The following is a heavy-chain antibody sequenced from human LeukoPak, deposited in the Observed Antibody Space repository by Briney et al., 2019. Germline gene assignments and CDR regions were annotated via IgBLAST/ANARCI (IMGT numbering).Heavy chain of an antibody. CDR2: ITSKTDGGTT. CDR3: TTGGGYSGYDIDY. J-gene: IGHJ4*02. V-gene: IGHV3-15*01. Sequence: GGSLRLSCAASGFTFSNAWMSWVRQAPGKGLEWVGRITSKTDGGTTDYAAPVKGRFTISRDDSKNTLYLQMNSLKTEDTAVYYCTTGGGYSGYDIDYWGQGTLVTVSS. CDR1: GFTFSNAW. D-gene: IGHD5-12*01.